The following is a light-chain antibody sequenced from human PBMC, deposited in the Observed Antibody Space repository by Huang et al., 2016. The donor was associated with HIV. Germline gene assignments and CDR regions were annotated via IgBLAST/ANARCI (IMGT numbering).Light chain of an antibody. V-gene: IGKV3-15*01. CDR1: QSVTS. CDR2: GAS. J-gene: IGKJ5*01. Sequence: EIVMTQTPATLSVSPGERATLSCRASQSVTSLAWYQQTPGQTPRLLLYGASTRASGIPARFSGSGSGTDFTRTISSLLSEDFAVYYCQQYNNWPSITFGQGTRLEMK. CDR3: QQYNNWPSIT.